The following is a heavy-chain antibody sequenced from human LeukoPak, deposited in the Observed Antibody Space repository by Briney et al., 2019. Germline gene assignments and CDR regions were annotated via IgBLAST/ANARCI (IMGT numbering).Heavy chain of an antibody. CDR3: ARHGHIAVAGRHPFDY. J-gene: IGHJ4*02. CDR2: IYYSGST. D-gene: IGHD6-19*01. Sequence: SETLSLTCTVSGGSISSYYWSWIRQPPGXXLEWIGYIYYSGSTNYNPSLKSRVTISVGTSKNQFSLKLSSVTAADTAVYYCARHGHIAVAGRHPFDYWGQGTLVTVSS. V-gene: IGHV4-59*08. CDR1: GGSISSYY.